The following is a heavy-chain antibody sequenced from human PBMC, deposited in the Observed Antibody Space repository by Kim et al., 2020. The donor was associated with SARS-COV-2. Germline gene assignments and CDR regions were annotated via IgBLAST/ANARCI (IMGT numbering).Heavy chain of an antibody. J-gene: IGHJ4*02. CDR2: IYAGNGDT. CDR1: GYTFTSYT. V-gene: IGHV1-3*01. Sequence: ASVKVSCKASGYTFTSYTFHWVRQAPGQRPEWMGRIYAGNGDTDYSRKFQGRVTFSGDTSASTGYMDLSSLSSEDTAVYYCASGVQHSGDYQEWGQGTRVTVSS. CDR3: ASGVQHSGDYQE. D-gene: IGHD6-13*01.